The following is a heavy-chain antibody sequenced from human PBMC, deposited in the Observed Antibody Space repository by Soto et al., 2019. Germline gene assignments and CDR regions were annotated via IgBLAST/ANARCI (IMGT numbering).Heavy chain of an antibody. CDR1: VFTFIDYY. CDR3: ARVSWREKYGMDV. Sequence: GGPLRISCAASVFTFIDYYMSWIRQAPGKGLEWISYITFSGNTVYYADSLKGRFTISRDNAKNSLYLQMNRLRAEDTAVYYCARVSWREKYGMDVWGQGTTVTVS. V-gene: IGHV3-11*01. J-gene: IGHJ6*02. CDR2: ITFSGNTV.